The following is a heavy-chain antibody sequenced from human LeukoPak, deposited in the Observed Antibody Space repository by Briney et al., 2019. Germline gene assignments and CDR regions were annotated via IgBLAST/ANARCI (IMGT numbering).Heavy chain of an antibody. J-gene: IGHJ5*02. D-gene: IGHD6-6*01. CDR2: ISGGGAT. Sequence: SGGSLRLSCAASGFTFSIYAMTWVRQAPGKGLEWVSAISGGGATYYADSVKGRFTISRDNSKNTLYLQMNSLRADDTAVYYCATVGKAARSECFDPWGQVTLVTVSS. CDR3: ATVGKAARSECFDP. CDR1: GFTFSIYA. V-gene: IGHV3-23*01.